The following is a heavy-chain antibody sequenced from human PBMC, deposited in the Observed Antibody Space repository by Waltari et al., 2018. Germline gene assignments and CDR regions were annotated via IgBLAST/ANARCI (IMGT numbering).Heavy chain of an antibody. Sequence: QVQVVESGGGVVQPGGSLRLSCAVSGFIFSSYGMHWVRQAPGKGPEWVGFIRQDGSNEYYPDSVKGRFTISRDNSKNTLYLQMNSLRVEDSAVYYCAKVASGHWGFADSWGQGTLVTVSS. J-gene: IGHJ4*02. D-gene: IGHD7-27*01. CDR3: AKVASGHWGFADS. V-gene: IGHV3-30*02. CDR1: GFIFSSYG. CDR2: IRQDGSNE.